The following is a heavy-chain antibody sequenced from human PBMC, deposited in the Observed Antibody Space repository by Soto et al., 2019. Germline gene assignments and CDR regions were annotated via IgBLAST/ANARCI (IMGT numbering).Heavy chain of an antibody. J-gene: IGHJ6*02. Sequence: GGSLRLSCAASGFTFSSYAMSWVRQAPGKGLEWVSAISGSGGSTYYADSVKGRFTISRDNSKNTLYLQMNSLRAEDTAVYYCAKAGDCSGGSCYSTAYYYYGMDVWGQGTTVTVSS. D-gene: IGHD2-15*01. CDR1: GFTFSSYA. CDR2: ISGSGGST. CDR3: AKAGDCSGGSCYSTAYYYYGMDV. V-gene: IGHV3-23*01.